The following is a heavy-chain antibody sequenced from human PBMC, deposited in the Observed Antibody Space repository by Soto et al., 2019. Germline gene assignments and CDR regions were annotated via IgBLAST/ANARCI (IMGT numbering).Heavy chain of an antibody. Sequence: GGSLRLSCAASGFTFSSYEMNWVRQAPGKGLEWVSYISSGGSTIYYSDSVKGRFTISRDNAKNSLYLQMSSLRAEDTAVYYCARRSAASGSYRQFDYWGQGTLVTVSS. CDR3: ARRSAASGSYRQFDY. CDR1: GFTFSSYE. J-gene: IGHJ4*02. D-gene: IGHD1-26*01. V-gene: IGHV3-48*03. CDR2: ISSGGSTI.